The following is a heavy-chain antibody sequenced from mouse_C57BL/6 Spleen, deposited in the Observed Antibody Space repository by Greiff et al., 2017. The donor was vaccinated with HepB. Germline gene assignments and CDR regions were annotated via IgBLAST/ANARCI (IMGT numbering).Heavy chain of an antibody. CDR3: ARQEGNFPFAY. V-gene: IGHV1-52*01. CDR2: IDPSDSET. J-gene: IGHJ3*01. D-gene: IGHD2-1*01. CDR1: GYTFTSYW. Sequence: VQLQQPGAELVRPGSSVKLSCKASGYTFTSYWMHWVKQRPIQGLEWIGNIDPSDSETHYNQKFKDKATLTVDKSSSTAYMQLSSLTSEDSAVYYCARQEGNFPFAYWGQGTLVTVSA.